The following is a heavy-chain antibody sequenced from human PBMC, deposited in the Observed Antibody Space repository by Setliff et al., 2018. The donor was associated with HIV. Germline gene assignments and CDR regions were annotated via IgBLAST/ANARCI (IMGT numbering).Heavy chain of an antibody. Sequence: SETLSLTCTVSGKSIRVYYWSWIRQPPGKGLEWMGYVFYTGFAAYNPSLKSRLTISVDTSKSQFSLTLTSVTAADTAVYYCARQMPIPGIAITPIDYWGRGALVTVSS. J-gene: IGHJ4*02. V-gene: IGHV4-59*08. CDR2: VFYTGFA. CDR3: ARQMPIPGIAITPIDY. CDR1: GKSIRVYY. D-gene: IGHD5-12*01.